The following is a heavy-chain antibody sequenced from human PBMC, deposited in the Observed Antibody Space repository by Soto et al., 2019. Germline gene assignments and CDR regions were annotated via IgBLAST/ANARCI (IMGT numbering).Heavy chain of an antibody. CDR3: ASGYYDSSGYYYY. CDR1: GFTVSSNY. D-gene: IGHD3-22*01. CDR2: IYSGGST. Sequence: GGSLRLSCAASGFTVSSNYMSWVRQAPGKGLEWVSVIYSGGSTYYADSVKGRFTISRHNSKNTLYLQMNSLRAEYTAVYYCASGYYDSSGYYYYWGQGTLVTVSS. J-gene: IGHJ4*02. V-gene: IGHV3-66*01.